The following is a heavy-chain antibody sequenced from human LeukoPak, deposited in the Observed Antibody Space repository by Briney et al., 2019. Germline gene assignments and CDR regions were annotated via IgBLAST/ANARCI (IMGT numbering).Heavy chain of an antibody. J-gene: IGHJ5*02. CDR2: ITSTSNGAYM. Sequence: GGSLRLSCAASGFTFSNYYMDWVRQAPGKGPEWVSSITSTSNGAYMYYADSVKGRFTISRDNAKNSLYLQMNSLRAEDTAVYYCARDKVVRGSAFGSGWFDPWGQGTLVIVSS. D-gene: IGHD3-10*01. V-gene: IGHV3-21*01. CDR1: GFTFSNYY. CDR3: ARDKVVRGSAFGSGWFDP.